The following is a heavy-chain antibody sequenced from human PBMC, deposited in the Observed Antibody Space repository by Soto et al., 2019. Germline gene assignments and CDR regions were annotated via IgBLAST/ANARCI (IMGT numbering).Heavy chain of an antibody. V-gene: IGHV1-69*13. Sequence: SVKVSCKASGGTFSSYSISWVRQAPGKGLEWMGGIIPIFGTANYAQKFQGRVTITADESTSTAYMELSSLRSEDTAVYYCARGRVGGSSSWYFDYWGQGTLVTVSS. CDR1: GGTFSSYS. J-gene: IGHJ4*02. CDR3: ARGRVGGSSSWYFDY. CDR2: IIPIFGTA. D-gene: IGHD6-6*01.